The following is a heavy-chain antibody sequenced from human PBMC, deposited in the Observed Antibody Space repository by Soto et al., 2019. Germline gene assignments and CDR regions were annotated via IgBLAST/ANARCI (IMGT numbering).Heavy chain of an antibody. CDR2: ISASGDST. J-gene: IGHJ4*02. Sequence: GGSLRLSCAASGFTFSSYAMSWVRQAPGKGLEWVSAISASGDSTYNADSVKGRFTISRDNSKNTLCLQMSSLRAEDTAVYYCANDLGYCTSSSCFLDYWGQGTLVTVSS. D-gene: IGHD2-2*01. CDR1: GFTFSSYA. CDR3: ANDLGYCTSSSCFLDY. V-gene: IGHV3-23*01.